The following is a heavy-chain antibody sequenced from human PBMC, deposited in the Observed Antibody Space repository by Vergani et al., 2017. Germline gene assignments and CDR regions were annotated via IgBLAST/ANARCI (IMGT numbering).Heavy chain of an antibody. D-gene: IGHD4-17*01. CDR1: GYSFTSYW. CDR3: ARRRLGEYIHKGAFDI. J-gene: IGHJ3*02. V-gene: IGHV5-51*01. Sequence: EVQLVQSGAEVKKPGESRKISCKGSGYSFTSYWIGWVRQMPGKGLEWMGIIYPGDSDTRYSPSFQGQVTISADKSISTAYLQWSSLKAADTAMYYCARRRLGEYIHKGAFDIWGQGTMVTVSS. CDR2: IYPGDSDT.